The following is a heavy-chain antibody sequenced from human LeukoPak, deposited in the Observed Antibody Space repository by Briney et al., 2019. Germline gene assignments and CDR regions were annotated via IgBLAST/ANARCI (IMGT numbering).Heavy chain of an antibody. CDR2: IIPIFGTA. CDR1: GGTFSSYA. V-gene: IGHV1-69*13. Sequence: GASVKVSCKASGGTFSSYAISWVRQAPGQGLEWMGGIIPIFGTANYAQKFQGRVTITADESTSTAYMELSSLRSEDTAVYYCARWGVAARQLTYYYYYYYMDVWGKGTTVTVSS. CDR3: ARWGVAARQLTYYYYYYYMDV. J-gene: IGHJ6*03. D-gene: IGHD6-6*01.